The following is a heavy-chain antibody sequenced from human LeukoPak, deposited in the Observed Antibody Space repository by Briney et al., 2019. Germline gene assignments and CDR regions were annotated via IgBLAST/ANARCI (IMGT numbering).Heavy chain of an antibody. D-gene: IGHD6-13*01. V-gene: IGHV1-46*01. CDR3: ARPPPYSSSYYDY. J-gene: IGHJ4*02. Sequence: GASVKVSCKASGSTFSSYYMHWVRQAPGPGLEWMGIINPGSGGTSYAQKFQGRVTMTRDASTSTVYMELSGLTSEDTAVYYCARPPPYSSSYYDYWGQGTLVTVSS. CDR2: INPGSGGT. CDR1: GSTFSSYY.